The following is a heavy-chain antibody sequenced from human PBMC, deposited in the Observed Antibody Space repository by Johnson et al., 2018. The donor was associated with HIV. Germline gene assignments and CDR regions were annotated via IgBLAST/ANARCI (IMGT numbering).Heavy chain of an antibody. CDR3: ARGTVCGGDCYSRAFDI. D-gene: IGHD2-21*02. Sequence: VQLVESGGGVVQPGGSLRLSCAASGFSFDDYGMSWVRQAPGKGLEWVSGINWNGGSTYYANSVKGRFTISRDNSKNTLYLQMGSLRAEDMAVYYCARGTVCGGDCYSRAFDIWGQGTMVTVSS. CDR1: GFSFDDYG. J-gene: IGHJ3*02. CDR2: INWNGGST. V-gene: IGHV3-20*04.